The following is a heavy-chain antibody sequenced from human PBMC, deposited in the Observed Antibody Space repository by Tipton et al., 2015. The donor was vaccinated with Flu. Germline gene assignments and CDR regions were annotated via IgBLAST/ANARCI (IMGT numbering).Heavy chain of an antibody. V-gene: IGHV3-33*01. CDR2: IWYDGTKK. Sequence: SLRLSCAASGFTFTNYGFHWVRQGPGKGLDWVAVIWYDGTKKYYAASVKGRFTISRDDSKNTLYLQMNSLRAEDTAVYYCARDFGTTAYQFDYWGQGTLVTVSS. CDR1: GFTFTNYG. J-gene: IGHJ4*02. CDR3: ARDFGTTAYQFDY. D-gene: IGHD2/OR15-2a*01.